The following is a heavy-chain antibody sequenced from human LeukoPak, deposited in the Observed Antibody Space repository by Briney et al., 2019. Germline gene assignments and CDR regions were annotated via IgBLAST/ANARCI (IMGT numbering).Heavy chain of an antibody. D-gene: IGHD3-10*01. J-gene: IGHJ4*02. CDR2: ISSSSSYI. CDR3: VRGAGTRGDY. Sequence: GGSLRLSCAASGFTFSSYSMNWVRQAPGEGLEWVSSISSSSSYIYYADSVKGRFTISRDNAKNSLYLQMNSLRAEDTAVYYCVRGAGTRGDYWGQGTLVTVSS. CDR1: GFTFSSYS. V-gene: IGHV3-21*01.